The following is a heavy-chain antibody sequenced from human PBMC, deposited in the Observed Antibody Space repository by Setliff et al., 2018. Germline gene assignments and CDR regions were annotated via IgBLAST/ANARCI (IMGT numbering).Heavy chain of an antibody. D-gene: IGHD4-17*01. Sequence: GGSLRLSCAASGLTFSSDAMTWVRQVPGKGLEWISSIKDSDYSTYYADSVKGRFTISRDNSKNTLYLQMNGLRAEDSALYYCAKDPNGDFFGAFDTWGQGALVTVSS. V-gene: IGHV3-23*05. J-gene: IGHJ5*02. CDR2: IKDSDYST. CDR1: GLTFSSDA. CDR3: AKDPNGDFFGAFDT.